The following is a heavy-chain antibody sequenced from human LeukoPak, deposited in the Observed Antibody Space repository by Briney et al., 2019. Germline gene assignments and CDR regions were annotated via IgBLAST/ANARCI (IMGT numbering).Heavy chain of an antibody. CDR1: GFTVSSNY. J-gene: IGHJ5*02. Sequence: GGSLRLSCAASGFTVSSNYMSWVRQAPGKGLEWVSVIYSGGSTYYADSVKGRFTISRDNSKNTLYLQMNSLRAEDTAVYYCATGSYYGSGSFNWFDPWGQGTLVTVSS. CDR3: ATGSYYGSGSFNWFDP. D-gene: IGHD3-10*01. CDR2: IYSGGST. V-gene: IGHV3-53*01.